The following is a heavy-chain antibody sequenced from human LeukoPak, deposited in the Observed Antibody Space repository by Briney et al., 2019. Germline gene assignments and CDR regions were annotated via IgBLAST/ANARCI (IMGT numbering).Heavy chain of an antibody. D-gene: IGHD3-22*01. CDR2: IYPGGDI. V-gene: IGHV3-53*01. CDR1: ELTVTSNY. CDR3: ARGSYYYDSSGSWFDY. Sequence: PGGSLRLSCAASELTVTSNYMSWVRQAPGKGLQWVSVIYPGGDIYYADSVKGRFTISRDNAKNSLYLQMNSLRAEDTAVYYCARGSYYYDSSGSWFDYWGQGTLVTVSS. J-gene: IGHJ4*02.